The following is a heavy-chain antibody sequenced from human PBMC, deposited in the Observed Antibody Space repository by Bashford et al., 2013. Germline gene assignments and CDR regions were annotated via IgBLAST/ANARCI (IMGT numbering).Heavy chain of an antibody. V-gene: IGHV1-3*01. D-gene: IGHD3-10*01. Sequence: ASVKVSCKASGYTFTSYAMHWVRQAPGQRLEWMGWINAGNGNTKYSQKFQGRVTMTRDTSTSTVYMELSSLRSEDTAVYYCARSHPSVGWFGELLDPGYYFDYWGQGTLVTVSS. CDR3: ARSHPSVGWFGELLDPGYYFDY. CDR1: GYTFTSYA. J-gene: IGHJ4*02. CDR2: INAGNGNT.